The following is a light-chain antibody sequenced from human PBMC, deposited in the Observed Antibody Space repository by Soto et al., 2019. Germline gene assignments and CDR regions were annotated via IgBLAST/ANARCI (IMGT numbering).Light chain of an antibody. CDR2: DVS. CDR3: SSYISSSTYV. V-gene: IGLV2-14*01. CDR1: SSDIGRYNY. J-gene: IGLJ1*01. Sequence: QSVLTQPASVSGSPGQSITISCIGTSSDIGRYNYVSWYQQYPGKAPKFMIYDVSNRPSGVSNRLSGSKSGNTASLTISGLQAEDEADYYCSSYISSSTYVFGTGTKLTVL.